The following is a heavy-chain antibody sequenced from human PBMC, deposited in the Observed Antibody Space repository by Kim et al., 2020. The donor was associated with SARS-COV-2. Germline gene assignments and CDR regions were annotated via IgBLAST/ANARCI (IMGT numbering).Heavy chain of an antibody. D-gene: IGHD2-21*02. J-gene: IGHJ4*02. V-gene: IGHV4-30-2*04. CDR3: ARDYPLKVVTAIRGIDY. Sequence: LKSRVTISVDTSKNQFSLKLSSVTAADTAVYYCARDYPLKVVTAIRGIDYWGQGTLVTVSS.